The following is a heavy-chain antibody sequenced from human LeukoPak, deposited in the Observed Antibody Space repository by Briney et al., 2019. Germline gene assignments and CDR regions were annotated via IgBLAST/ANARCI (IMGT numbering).Heavy chain of an antibody. CDR3: ARVTNTGYYYFDY. Sequence: SETLSLTCAVSGYSISSGYYWGWIRQPPGKGLEWIGSIYHSGRTYHNPSLKSRVTISVDTSKNQFSLKLNSVTAADTAAYYCARVTNTGYYYFDYWGQGTLVTVSS. D-gene: IGHD3-9*01. V-gene: IGHV4-38-2*01. CDR2: IYHSGRT. J-gene: IGHJ4*02. CDR1: GYSISSGYY.